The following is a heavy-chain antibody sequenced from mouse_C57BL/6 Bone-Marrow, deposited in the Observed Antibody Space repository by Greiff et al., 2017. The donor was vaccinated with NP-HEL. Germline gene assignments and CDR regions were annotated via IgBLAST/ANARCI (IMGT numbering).Heavy chain of an antibody. Sequence: EVKLVESGGGLVKPGGSLTLSCAASGFTFSDYGMHWVRQAPEKGLEWVAYISSGSSTIYYADTVKGRFTISRDNAKNTLFLQMISLRSEDTAMYYCARGGSSYVENFDVWGTGTTVTVSS. CDR1: GFTFSDYG. D-gene: IGHD1-1*01. CDR2: ISSGSSTI. J-gene: IGHJ1*03. V-gene: IGHV5-17*01. CDR3: ARGGSSYVENFDV.